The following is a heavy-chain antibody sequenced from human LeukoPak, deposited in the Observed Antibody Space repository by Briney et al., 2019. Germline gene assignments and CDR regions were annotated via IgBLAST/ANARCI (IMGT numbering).Heavy chain of an antibody. Sequence: GESLKISCKGSGYSFTTYWIGWVRQMPDKGLEWMGLIYPGDSETRYSPSFRGQVTISADKSASTAYLQWSSLKASDTAMYYCARCGWTNYYYGMDVWGQGTTVTVSS. CDR1: GYSFTTYW. J-gene: IGHJ6*02. CDR2: IYPGDSET. D-gene: IGHD6-19*01. CDR3: ARCGWTNYYYGMDV. V-gene: IGHV5-51*01.